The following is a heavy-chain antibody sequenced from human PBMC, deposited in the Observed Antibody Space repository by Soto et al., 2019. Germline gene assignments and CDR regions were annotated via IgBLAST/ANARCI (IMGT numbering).Heavy chain of an antibody. CDR2: ITATGDRT. D-gene: IGHD3-22*01. CDR3: ATMNGYFEY. CDR1: GFRFSSYS. Sequence: GGSLRLSCADSGFRFSSYSMSWVRQTPGKGLEWVAAITATGDRTYYADSVTGRFTISRDNSKKTHYLQMTSLRAEDTAMYYCATMNGYFEYWGQGTPGTV. V-gene: IGHV3-23*01. J-gene: IGHJ4*02.